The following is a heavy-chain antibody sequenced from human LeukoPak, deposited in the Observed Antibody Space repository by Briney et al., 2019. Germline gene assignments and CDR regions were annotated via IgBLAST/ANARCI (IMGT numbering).Heavy chain of an antibody. Sequence: GESLKISCKGSGYSFTSYWIGWVRQMPGKGLEWMGIIYPGDSDTKYSPAVQGQVTISADKPITTAYLQWSSLKASDTAMYCVRRRGSSWKGGFDYWGQGTLVTVS. J-gene: IGHJ4*02. CDR1: GYSFTSYW. CDR3: RRRGSSWKGGFDY. CDR2: IYPGDSDT. V-gene: IGHV5-51*04. D-gene: IGHD6-13*01.